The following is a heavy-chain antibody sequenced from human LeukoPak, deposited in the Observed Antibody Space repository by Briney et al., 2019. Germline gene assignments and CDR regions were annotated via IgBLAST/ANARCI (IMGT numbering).Heavy chain of an antibody. CDR2: IKSNTNGGTS. Sequence: PGGSLRLSCAASGFIFSSYSMSWVRQSPGMGLEWVGRIKSNTNGGTSDHAAPVKGRFTISRDDSKNTLYLQMNSLKPEDTAMYYCTTHSVTVTGTHFWGQGALVTVSS. CDR1: GFIFSSYS. J-gene: IGHJ4*02. V-gene: IGHV3-15*01. CDR3: TTHSVTVTGTHF. D-gene: IGHD6-19*01.